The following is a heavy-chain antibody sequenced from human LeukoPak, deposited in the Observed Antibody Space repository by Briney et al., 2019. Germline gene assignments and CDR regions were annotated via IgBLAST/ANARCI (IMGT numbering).Heavy chain of an antibody. V-gene: IGHV1-18*01. CDR3: ARDAPWTAVYGMDV. Sequence: VSVKVSCKASGYTFTSYGISWVRQARGQGLEWMGSISAYNGNTNYAQKLQGRVTMTTDTSTSIAYMELRSLRSDDTAVYYCARDAPWTAVYGMDVWGQGTTVTVSS. J-gene: IGHJ6*02. CDR1: GYTFTSYG. D-gene: IGHD2-2*01. CDR2: ISAYNGNT.